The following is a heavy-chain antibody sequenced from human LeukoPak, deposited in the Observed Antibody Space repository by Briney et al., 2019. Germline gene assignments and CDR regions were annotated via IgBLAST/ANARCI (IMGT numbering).Heavy chain of an antibody. Sequence: GGSLRLSYAASGFTFRSYSMSSVRQAPGKGLEWVSAVSGSGSTTYYAHSVRGRFTISRDNSTSTPYLQMCSLRAQGTALYYCAWSGNFDSSALPCQAPFFFDYWGQGTLVTVSS. CDR1: GFTFRSYS. J-gene: IGHJ4*02. D-gene: IGHD3-22*01. V-gene: IGHV3-23*01. CDR2: VSGSGSTT. CDR3: AWSGNFDSSALPCQAPFFFDY.